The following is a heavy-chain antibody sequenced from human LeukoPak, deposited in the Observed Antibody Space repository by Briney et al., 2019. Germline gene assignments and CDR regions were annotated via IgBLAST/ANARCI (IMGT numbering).Heavy chain of an antibody. CDR1: GGSISSYY. Sequence: SETLSLTCTVTGGSISSYYWSWIRQPPGRGLEWIGYIYYSGSTNYNPSLKSRVTISVDTSKNQFSLKLSSVTAADTAVYYCARDDGVYSSGPYFQHWGQGTLVTVSS. D-gene: IGHD6-19*01. CDR2: IYYSGST. J-gene: IGHJ1*01. CDR3: ARDDGVYSSGPYFQH. V-gene: IGHV4-59*01.